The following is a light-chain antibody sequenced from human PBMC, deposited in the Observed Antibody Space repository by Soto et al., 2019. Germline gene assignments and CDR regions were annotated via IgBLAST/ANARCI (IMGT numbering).Light chain of an antibody. J-gene: IGKJ4*01. V-gene: IGKV3-20*01. Sequence: EFVLTQSPGTLSLSPGERATLSCRASQTVRNNYLAWYQQKPGQAPRLLIYDASSSATGIPDRFSGGGSGTDFTLTSSRLAPEDFAVYYCQQFSSYPLTVGGGTKVEIK. CDR3: QQFSSYPLT. CDR2: DAS. CDR1: QTVRNNY.